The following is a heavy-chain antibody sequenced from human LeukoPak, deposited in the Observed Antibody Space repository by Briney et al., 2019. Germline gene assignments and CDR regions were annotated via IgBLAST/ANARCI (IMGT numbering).Heavy chain of an antibody. CDR1: GGPFGVYY. V-gene: IGHV4-34*01. J-gene: IGHJ4*02. CDR3: AGPGAGDPHY. CDR2: INHSGST. Sequence: PSETLSLTCAVYGGPFGVYYWSWIRQPPGKGLEWIGEINHSGSTNYNPSLKSRVTISVDTSKNHFSLKLSSVTAADTAVYYCAGPGAGDPHYWGQGTLVTVSS. D-gene: IGHD3-10*01.